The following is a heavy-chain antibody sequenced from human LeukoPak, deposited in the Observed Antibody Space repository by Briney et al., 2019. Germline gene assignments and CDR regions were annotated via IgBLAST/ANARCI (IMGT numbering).Heavy chain of an antibody. D-gene: IGHD2-21*02. Sequence: GGSLRLSCAASGFTVSRNYMSWVRQAPGKGLEWVSVIYSGGSTYYADSVKGRFTISRDNSKNTLYLQMNSLRAEDTAVYYCAYAVVTATNAFDIWGQGTMVTVSS. CDR2: IYSGGST. J-gene: IGHJ3*02. V-gene: IGHV3-53*01. CDR3: AYAVVTATNAFDI. CDR1: GFTVSRNY.